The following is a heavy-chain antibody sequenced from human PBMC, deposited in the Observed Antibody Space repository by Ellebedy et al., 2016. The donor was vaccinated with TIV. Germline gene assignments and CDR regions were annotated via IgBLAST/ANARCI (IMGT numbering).Heavy chain of an antibody. CDR1: GGTFSSYA. CDR2: ISAYNGNT. Sequence: AASVKVSCKASGGTFSSYAISWVRQAPGQGLEWMGWISAYNGNTNYAQKLQGRVTMTTDTSTSTAYMELRSLRSDDTAVYYCAFTTFGGPNTFDYWGQGTLVTVSS. J-gene: IGHJ4*02. CDR3: AFTTFGGPNTFDY. D-gene: IGHD3-10*02. V-gene: IGHV1-18*01.